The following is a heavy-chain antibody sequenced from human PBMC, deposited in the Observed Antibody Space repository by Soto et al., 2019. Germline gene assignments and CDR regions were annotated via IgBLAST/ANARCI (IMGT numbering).Heavy chain of an antibody. V-gene: IGHV5-51*01. Sequence: GESLKISCEVSGNTFTTYSIGWVRQMPGKGLEWMGSIYPGDSDTAYSPSFEGQVTISADKSTTTAYLQWSSLKASDTAMYSCARGTVIQGYYCGMDVWGQGTTVTVSS. D-gene: IGHD4-17*01. CDR2: IYPGDSDT. CDR1: GNTFTTYS. J-gene: IGHJ6*02. CDR3: ARGTVIQGYYCGMDV.